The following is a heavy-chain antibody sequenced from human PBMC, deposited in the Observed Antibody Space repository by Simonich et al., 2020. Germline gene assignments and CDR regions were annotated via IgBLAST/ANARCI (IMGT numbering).Heavy chain of an antibody. J-gene: IGHJ4*02. D-gene: IGHD6-13*01. Sequence: QVQLQESGPGLVKPSETLSLTCAVSGYSISSGYYWGWIRQPPGKGLEWIGSKYHSGSTYHTPALKSRVTIAVDTSKNQFSLKPSSVTAADTAVYYCARATRIAAAGYFDYWGQGTLVTVSS. CDR2: KYHSGST. CDR3: ARATRIAAAGYFDY. CDR1: GYSISSGYY. V-gene: IGHV4-38-2*01.